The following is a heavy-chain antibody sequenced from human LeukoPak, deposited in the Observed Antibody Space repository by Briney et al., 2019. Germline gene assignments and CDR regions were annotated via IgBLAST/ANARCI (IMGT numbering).Heavy chain of an antibody. D-gene: IGHD2-2*01. CDR3: ARATDCSSTSCYLRTFDSNIDY. Sequence: GGSLRLSCAASGFTFSSYAMHWVRQAPGKGLEWVAVISYDGSNKYYADSVKGRLTISRDNSKNTLYLQMNSLRVEDTAVYYCARATDCSSTSCYLRTFDSNIDYWGQGTLVTVSS. CDR2: ISYDGSNK. CDR1: GFTFSSYA. J-gene: IGHJ4*02. V-gene: IGHV3-30*04.